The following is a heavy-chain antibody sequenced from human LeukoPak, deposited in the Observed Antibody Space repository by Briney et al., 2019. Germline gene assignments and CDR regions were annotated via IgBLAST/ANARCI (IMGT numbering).Heavy chain of an antibody. D-gene: IGHD2-8*01. J-gene: IGHJ6*03. Sequence: SVKVSFTASGGTFSSYAISWVRQAPGQGLEWMGGIIPIFGTANYAQKFQGRVTITTDESTSTAYMELSSLRSEDTAVYYCARGTNGVLHYYYMDVWGKGTTVTVSS. CDR2: IIPIFGTA. V-gene: IGHV1-69*05. CDR3: ARGTNGVLHYYYMDV. CDR1: GGTFSSYA.